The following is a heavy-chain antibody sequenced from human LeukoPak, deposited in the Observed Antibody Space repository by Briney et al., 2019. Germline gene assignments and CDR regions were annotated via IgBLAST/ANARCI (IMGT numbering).Heavy chain of an antibody. V-gene: IGHV3-7*01. CDR2: INQDGSEK. Sequence: GGSLRLSCGASGFTFDDYWMSWVRQAPGQGLEWVANINQDGSEKYYLDSAKGRFTISRDNARNSLYLQMNSLRAEDTAVYYCAKGSWIFDYWGQGTLVTVSS. CDR1: GFTFDDYW. J-gene: IGHJ4*02. CDR3: AKGSWIFDY. D-gene: IGHD5-12*01.